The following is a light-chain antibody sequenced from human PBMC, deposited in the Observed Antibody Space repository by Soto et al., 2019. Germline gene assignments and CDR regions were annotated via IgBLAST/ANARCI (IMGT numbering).Light chain of an antibody. CDR1: SSNIGDNY. V-gene: IGLV1-51*01. CDR2: DNY. CDR3: GTWDSRLTARV. Sequence: QSVLTQPPSVSVAPGQKVTISCSGSSSNIGDNYVSWYQQLPGTAPKLLIYDNYKRPSGIPDRFSGSKSGTSATLGITELQTGDEADYYCGTWDSRLTARVFGGGTKVTVL. J-gene: IGLJ3*02.